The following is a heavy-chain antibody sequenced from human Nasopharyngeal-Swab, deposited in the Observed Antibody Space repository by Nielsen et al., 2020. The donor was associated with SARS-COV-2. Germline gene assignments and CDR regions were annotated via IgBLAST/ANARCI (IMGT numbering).Heavy chain of an antibody. CDR2: IYAGGST. CDR3: ARGYTSSSGYYYYAMDV. J-gene: IGHJ6*02. D-gene: IGHD6-6*01. V-gene: IGHV3-53*04. CDR1: GFTVSNNY. Sequence: GESLKISCAASGFTVSNNYMTWVRQAPGKGLEWVSVIYAGGSTDYAGSVKGRFTISRHNSNNTLDLQMSSLRPEGTAVYYCARGYTSSSGYYYYAMDVWGQGTTVTVSS.